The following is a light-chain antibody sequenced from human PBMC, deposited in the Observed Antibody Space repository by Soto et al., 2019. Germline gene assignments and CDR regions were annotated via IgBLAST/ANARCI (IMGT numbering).Light chain of an antibody. CDR1: QSVNDY. CDR2: GAS. V-gene: IGKV3-11*01. J-gene: IGKJ2*01. CDR3: QHRGRWPRT. Sequence: EIVLTQSPATLSLSPGERATLSCRASQSVNDYLAWYQQKPGQAPRLLIYGASNRATGIPLRFSGSGSATDFTLTISSLEPEDFAVYYCQHRGRWPRTFGQGTKLEIK.